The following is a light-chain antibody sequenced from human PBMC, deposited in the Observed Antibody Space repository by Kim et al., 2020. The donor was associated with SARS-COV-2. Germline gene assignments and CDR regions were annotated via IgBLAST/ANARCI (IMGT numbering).Light chain of an antibody. J-gene: IGKJ4*01. CDR2: DAS. Sequence: SPGERATLWSRASQSVSGSHLAWYQQKPGQTPRILIYDASSRVTGISDRFSGSGSGTDFTLTISRLQPEDFAVYYCQQYAASPFTFGGGTKVDIK. CDR3: QQYAASPFT. V-gene: IGKV3-20*01. CDR1: QSVSGSH.